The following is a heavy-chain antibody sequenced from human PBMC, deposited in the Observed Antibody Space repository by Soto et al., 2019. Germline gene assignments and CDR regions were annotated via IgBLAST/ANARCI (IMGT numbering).Heavy chain of an antibody. CDR3: ARDTNYYASGSGVDF. Sequence: EVQLVESGGGLVSPGGSLRLSCVASGFTFSSYSMSWVRQAPGEGLEWVSPITSNTNYIHYGDSVKGRFAISRDNAKNSLYLQMNSLRADDTAVYFCARDTNYYASGSGVDFWGQGTLVTVSS. J-gene: IGHJ4*02. CDR2: ITSNTNYI. V-gene: IGHV3-21*01. CDR1: GFTFSSYS. D-gene: IGHD3-10*01.